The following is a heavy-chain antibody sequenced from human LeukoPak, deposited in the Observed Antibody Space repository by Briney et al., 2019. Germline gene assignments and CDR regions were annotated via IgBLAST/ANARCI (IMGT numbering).Heavy chain of an antibody. D-gene: IGHD1-7*01. CDR3: ARARDWNYVPFDY. J-gene: IGHJ4*02. CDR2: IYYGGST. Sequence: SETLSLTCTVPGGSISSYYWSWIRQPPGKGLEWIGYIYYGGSTNYNPSLKSRVTISVDTSKNQFSLKLSSVTAADTAVYYCARARDWNYVPFDYWGQGTLVTVSS. CDR1: GGSISSYY. V-gene: IGHV4-59*01.